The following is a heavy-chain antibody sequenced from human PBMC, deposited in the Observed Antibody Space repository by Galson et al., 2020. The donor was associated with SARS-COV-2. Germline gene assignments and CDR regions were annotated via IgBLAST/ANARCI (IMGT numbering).Heavy chain of an antibody. V-gene: IGHV3-30*01. CDR2: ISYDGSNK. CDR3: ARGMHQGRDSSGWDNDAFDI. Sequence: PGKGLEWVAVISYDGSNKYYADSVKGRFTISRDNSKNTLYLQMNSLRAEDTAVYYCARGMHQGRDSSGWDNDAFDIWGQGTMVTVSS. D-gene: IGHD6-19*01. J-gene: IGHJ3*02.